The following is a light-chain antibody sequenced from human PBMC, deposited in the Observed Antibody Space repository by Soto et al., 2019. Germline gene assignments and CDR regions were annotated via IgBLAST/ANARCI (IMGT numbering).Light chain of an antibody. V-gene: IGKV3-20*01. J-gene: IGKJ1*01. Sequence: EIVMTQSPATLSVSPGERATLSCRASQSVSSNLAWYQQKPGQPPRLLIFGASRRVTGIPDRFSGSGSGTDFTLTISRLDPEDFAVYYCQQYVNSPRTFGQGTKVDI. CDR2: GAS. CDR3: QQYVNSPRT. CDR1: QSVSSN.